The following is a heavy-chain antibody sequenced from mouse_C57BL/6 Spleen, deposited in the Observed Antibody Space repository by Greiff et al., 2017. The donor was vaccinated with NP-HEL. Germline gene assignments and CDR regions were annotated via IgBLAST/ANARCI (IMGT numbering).Heavy chain of an antibody. J-gene: IGHJ1*03. V-gene: IGHV1-76*01. D-gene: IGHD1-1*01. CDR2: IYPGSGNT. Sequence: QVHVKQSGAELVRPGASVKLSCKASGYTFTDYYINWVKQRPGQGLEWIARIYPGSGNTYYNEKFKGKATLTAEKSSSTAYMQLSSLTSEDSAVYFCAREGYYGSSPYWYFDVWGTGTTVTVSS. CDR1: GYTFTDYY. CDR3: AREGYYGSSPYWYFDV.